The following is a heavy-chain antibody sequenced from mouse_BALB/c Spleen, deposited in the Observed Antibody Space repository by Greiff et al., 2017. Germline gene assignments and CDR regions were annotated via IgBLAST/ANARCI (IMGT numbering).Heavy chain of an antibody. J-gene: IGHJ3*01. CDR1: GYTFTSYW. Sequence: QVQLKQPGAELVKPGASVKLSCKASGYTFTSYWMHWVKQRPGQGLEWIGGIDPSDSYTNYNQKYKGKATLTVDKSSSTAYMQLSSLTSEDSAVYYCARADYDFAWFAYWGQGTLVTVSA. D-gene: IGHD2-4*01. V-gene: IGHV1-69*02. CDR3: ARADYDFAWFAY. CDR2: IDPSDSYT.